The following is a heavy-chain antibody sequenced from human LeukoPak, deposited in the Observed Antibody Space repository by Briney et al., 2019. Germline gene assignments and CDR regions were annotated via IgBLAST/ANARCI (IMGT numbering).Heavy chain of an antibody. D-gene: IGHD2-15*01. CDR3: AKSSAVRARHWYIDL. V-gene: IGHV3-23*01. J-gene: IGHJ2*01. CDR2: IISGSGGST. CDR1: AFTFSNYA. Sequence: AGGSLRLSCAASAFTFSNYAMSWARQAPGKGLEWVSTIISGSGGSTYYADSVKGRFTISRDNSQSTLFLQMNTLRADDTAVYYCAKSSAVRARHWYIDLWGRGTLVSVSS.